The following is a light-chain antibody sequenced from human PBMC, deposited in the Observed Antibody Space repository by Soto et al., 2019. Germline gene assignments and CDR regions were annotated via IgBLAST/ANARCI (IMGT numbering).Light chain of an antibody. J-gene: IGKJ3*01. CDR1: QSVSSY. CDR2: DAS. Sequence: EIVLTQSPATLSLSPGERATLSCRASQSVSSYLAWYQQKPGQAPRLLIYDASNRATGITARFSGSGSGTDFTLTISSLEPEDFAVYYCQQRSNWPPLFGTGTKVYIK. CDR3: QQRSNWPPL. V-gene: IGKV3-11*01.